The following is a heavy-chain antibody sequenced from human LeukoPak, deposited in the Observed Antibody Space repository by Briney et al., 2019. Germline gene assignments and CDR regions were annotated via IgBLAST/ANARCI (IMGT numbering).Heavy chain of an antibody. V-gene: IGHV3-64*04. CDR2: INNNGGST. CDR1: GFTFSGYA. CDR3: VRGVGVSRFNYFDP. D-gene: IGHD5-24*01. J-gene: IGHJ5*02. Sequence: PGGSLRLSCSASGFTFSGYAMHWVRQAPGKGLQYVSGINNNGGSTQYADSVKGRFTISRDNSKNTLYLQMNSPRDDDTAVYYCVRGVGVSRFNYFDPWGQGTLVTVSS.